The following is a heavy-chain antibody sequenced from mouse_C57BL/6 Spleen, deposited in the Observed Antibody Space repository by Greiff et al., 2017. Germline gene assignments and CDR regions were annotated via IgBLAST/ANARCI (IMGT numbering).Heavy chain of an antibody. CDR2: IFPGSGNT. J-gene: IGHJ2*01. CDR3: ARSTREFDY. Sequence: VQLQQSGAELVRPGASVKLSCKASGYTFTDYYINWVKQRPGQGLEWIARIFPGSGNTYYNEKFKGKATLTAEKSSSTAYMQLSSLTSEDSAVYFCARSTREFDYWGQGTTLTASS. V-gene: IGHV1-76*01. CDR1: GYTFTDYY.